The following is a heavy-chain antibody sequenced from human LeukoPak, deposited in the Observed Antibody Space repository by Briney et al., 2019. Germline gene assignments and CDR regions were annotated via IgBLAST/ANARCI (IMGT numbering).Heavy chain of an antibody. V-gene: IGHV1-24*01. Sequence: GASVKVSCKVSGYTLTKLSMHWVRQAPGKGLERMGGFDPEDGETIYAQKFQGRVTMTEDTSTDTAYMELSSLRSEDTAVYYCATVRSGYDSNYYYYGMDVWGQGITVTVSS. J-gene: IGHJ6*02. CDR2: FDPEDGET. CDR1: GYTLTKLS. D-gene: IGHD5-12*01. CDR3: ATVRSGYDSNYYYYGMDV.